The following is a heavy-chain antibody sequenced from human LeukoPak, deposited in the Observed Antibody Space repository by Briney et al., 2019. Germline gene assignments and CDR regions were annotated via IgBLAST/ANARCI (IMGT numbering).Heavy chain of an antibody. J-gene: IGHJ4*02. CDR2: ICPGGTIT. Sequence: GGSLRLSCAASGFTFSNYCMHWVRHTPGKGLIWVSRICPGGTITNYADSVKGRFTNSRDDAKNMMFLQMNSLRADDTAVYYCVRDFRSADYWGQGILVTVSS. V-gene: IGHV3-74*01. CDR3: VRDFRSADY. CDR1: GFTFSNYC.